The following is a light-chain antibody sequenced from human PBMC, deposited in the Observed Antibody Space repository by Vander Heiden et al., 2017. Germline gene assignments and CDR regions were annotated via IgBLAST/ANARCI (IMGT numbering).Light chain of an antibody. CDR1: QSISSY. V-gene: IGKV1-39*01. CDR3: QQSYSTLSLT. J-gene: IGKJ4*01. Sequence: DIQMTQSPSSLSASVGDRVTITCRASQSISSYLNWYQQKPGKAPKLLIDAASSLQSGVPSRFSGSGYGTDFTLTISSLQPEDCATYYGQQSYSTLSLTFGGGTKVEIK. CDR2: AAS.